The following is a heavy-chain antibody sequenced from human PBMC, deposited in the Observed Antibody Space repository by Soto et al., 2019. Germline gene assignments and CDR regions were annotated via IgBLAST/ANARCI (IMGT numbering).Heavy chain of an antibody. CDR3: ARDGAYYDYIWGSHPLVDY. J-gene: IGHJ4*02. V-gene: IGHV3-21*01. D-gene: IGHD3-16*01. Sequence: GGSLRLSCAASGFTFSSYSMNWVRQAPGKGLEWVSSISSSSSYIYYADSVKGRFTISRDNAKNSLYLQMNSLRAEDTAVYYCARDGAYYDYIWGSHPLVDYWGQGTLVTVSS. CDR2: ISSSSSYI. CDR1: GFTFSSYS.